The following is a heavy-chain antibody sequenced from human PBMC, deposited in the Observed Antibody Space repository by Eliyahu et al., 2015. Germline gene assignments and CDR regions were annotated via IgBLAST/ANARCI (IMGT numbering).Heavy chain of an antibody. CDR3: GKDQGGYSSGVGSQLDY. J-gene: IGHJ4*02. D-gene: IGHD5-18*01. CDR2: ISGDGGST. V-gene: IGHV3-23*01. Sequence: EVQLLDSGGGLVQPGGXLRRSWAVPGXTFXXXAMSWVRQAPGKGLEWLSAISGDGGSTCYADSLKGRFTISRDNSKSTLYLQMNSLRAEDTAVYYCGKDQGGYSSGVGSQLDYWGQGTLVTVSS. CDR1: GXTFXXXA.